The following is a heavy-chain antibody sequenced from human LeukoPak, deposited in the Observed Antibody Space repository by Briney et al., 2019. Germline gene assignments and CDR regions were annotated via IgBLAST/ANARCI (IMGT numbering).Heavy chain of an antibody. CDR3: ARDNSIHERGWWFDP. D-gene: IGHD4-23*01. Sequence: ASVKVSCKASGYSFTSHYMHWVRQAPGQGLEWMGLINPRGTSTIYAEKFQGRIIMTRDMSTTTDYMELSSLKSDDTAVYYCARDNSIHERGWWFDPWGQGTLVTVSA. CDR2: INPRGTST. CDR1: GYSFTSHY. V-gene: IGHV1-46*01. J-gene: IGHJ5*02.